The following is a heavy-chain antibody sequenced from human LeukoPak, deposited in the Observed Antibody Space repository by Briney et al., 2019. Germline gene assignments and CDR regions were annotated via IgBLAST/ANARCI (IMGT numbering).Heavy chain of an antibody. D-gene: IGHD3-10*01. Sequence: GGSLRLSCAASGFTFSSYEMNWVRQAPGKGLEWVSYNSSGGSTIYYADSVKGRFTISRDNAKNSLYLQMNSLRAEDTAVYYCARDRGPYYYASRPESPDAFDIWGQGTMVTVSS. CDR3: ARDRGPYYYASRPESPDAFDI. CDR1: GFTFSSYE. CDR2: NSSGGSTI. V-gene: IGHV3-48*03. J-gene: IGHJ3*02.